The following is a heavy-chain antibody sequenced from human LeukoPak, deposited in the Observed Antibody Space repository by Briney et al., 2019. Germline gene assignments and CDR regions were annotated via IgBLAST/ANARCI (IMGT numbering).Heavy chain of an antibody. D-gene: IGHD3-10*01. J-gene: IGHJ6*03. CDR3: ARVWVGELLLGRSYYYYMAV. V-gene: IGHV1-69*06. CDR1: GGTFSSYA. CDR2: IIPSFGTA. Sequence: SVKVSFKASGGTFSSYASSWVRQAPGQGLEWMGGIIPSFGTATHAQKFQGRVTITAAKSTSTAYMELSSLRSEETAVYYCARVWVGELLLGRSYYYYMAVGSKGSTVTV.